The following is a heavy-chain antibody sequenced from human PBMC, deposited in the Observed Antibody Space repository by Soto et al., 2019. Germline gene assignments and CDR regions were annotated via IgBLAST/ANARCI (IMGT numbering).Heavy chain of an antibody. J-gene: IGHJ5*02. CDR2: ISGSGGST. Sequence: GGSLRLSCAASGFTFSSYAMSWVRQAPGKGLEWVSAISGSGGSTYYADSVRGRFTISRDNSKNTLYLQMNSLRAEDTAVYYCAKDNRRGGEFDPWGQGTLVTVSS. D-gene: IGHD3-16*01. V-gene: IGHV3-23*01. CDR3: AKDNRRGGEFDP. CDR1: GFTFSSYA.